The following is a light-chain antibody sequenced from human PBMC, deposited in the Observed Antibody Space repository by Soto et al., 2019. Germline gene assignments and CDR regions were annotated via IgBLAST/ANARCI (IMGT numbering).Light chain of an antibody. J-gene: IGKJ1*01. CDR1: QAISTW. CDR2: AAS. Sequence: DIQMTQSPSSVSASVGDRVTITCRASQAISTWLAWYQQNPGKAPKLLIYAASNLQTGVPSRFSGSGSSTDFTLPISSLQPEDFATYYCQQANSFPRTFGQGTKVEIK. V-gene: IGKV1D-12*01. CDR3: QQANSFPRT.